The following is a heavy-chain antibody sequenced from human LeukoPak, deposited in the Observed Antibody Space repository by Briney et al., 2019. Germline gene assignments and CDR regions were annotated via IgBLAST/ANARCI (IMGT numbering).Heavy chain of an antibody. CDR3: AREISQRVRGVINYFDY. CDR2: ISRSSSTI. CDR1: GFTFSSYS. V-gene: IGHV3-48*04. Sequence: PGGSLRLSCAASGFTFSSYSMNWVRQAPGKGLEWVSYISRSSSTIYYADSVKGRFTISRDNAKNSLYLQMNSLRAEDTAVYYCAREISQRVRGVINYFDYWGQGTLVTVSS. J-gene: IGHJ4*02. D-gene: IGHD3-10*01.